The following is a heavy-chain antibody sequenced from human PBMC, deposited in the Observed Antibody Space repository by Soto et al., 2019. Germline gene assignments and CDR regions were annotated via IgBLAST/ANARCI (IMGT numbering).Heavy chain of an antibody. Sequence: EVQLLESGGGLVQPGGSLRLSCDASGFTFSTYTMSWVRQAPGKGLEWVAGISGTGRSTFYADSVKGRFTISRDNSKNALYLRMNSLRVEDTALYYCARFTAEVADLYSAYWGQGTPVTVSS. J-gene: IGHJ4*02. D-gene: IGHD6-13*01. CDR2: ISGTGRST. V-gene: IGHV3-23*01. CDR1: GFTFSTYT. CDR3: ARFTAEVADLYSAY.